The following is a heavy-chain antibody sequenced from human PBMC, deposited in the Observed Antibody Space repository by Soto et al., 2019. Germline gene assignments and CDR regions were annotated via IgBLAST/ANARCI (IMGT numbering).Heavy chain of an antibody. Sequence: QVQLVESGGGVVQPGRSLRLSCAASGFTFSSYGMHWVRQAPGKGLEWVALISYDGSKKSYADSVKGRFTNSRDNYKNTLYLQMNSLRTENTAVYYCAKDLGHGGRGAFEIWGQGTMVTVSS. CDR2: ISYDGSKK. D-gene: IGHD7-27*01. V-gene: IGHV3-30*18. CDR3: AKDLGHGGRGAFEI. J-gene: IGHJ3*02. CDR1: GFTFSSYG.